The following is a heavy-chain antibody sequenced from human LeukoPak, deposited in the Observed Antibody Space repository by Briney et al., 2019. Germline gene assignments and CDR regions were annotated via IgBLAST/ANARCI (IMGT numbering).Heavy chain of an antibody. CDR1: GYTLTGYD. D-gene: IGHD3-9*01. J-gene: IGHJ4*02. CDR2: INPNSGGT. CDR3: ARDPRNYDILYGSPYDYFDY. Sequence: SSVKLSCTASGYTLTGYDMHWVRRSPGQGLEWMGWINPNSGGTNYAQKFQGRVNMTRDTSISTAYMELSRLRSDDTAVYYCARDPRNYDILYGSPYDYFDYWGQGSLVTVSS. V-gene: IGHV1-2*02.